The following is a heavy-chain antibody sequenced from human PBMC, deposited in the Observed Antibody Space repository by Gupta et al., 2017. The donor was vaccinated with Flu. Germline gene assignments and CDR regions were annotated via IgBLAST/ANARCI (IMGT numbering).Heavy chain of an antibody. V-gene: IGHV3-72*01. CDR2: VRKKVNSYTT. CDR3: ARVAVVVPAAMDY. J-gene: IGHJ4*02. CDR1: RFSFSDHY. Sequence: EVQLVESGGGLVQPGGSLRLSCAASRFSFSDHYMDWVRQAPEKGLEWVARVRKKVNSYTTEYAASVKGRFTISRDDSKNSLFLQMDSLKTEDTAVYYCARVAVVVPAAMDYWGQGTLVTVSS. D-gene: IGHD2-2*01.